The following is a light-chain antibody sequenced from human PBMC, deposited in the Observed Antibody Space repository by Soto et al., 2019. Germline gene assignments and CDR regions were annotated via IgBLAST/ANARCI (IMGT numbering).Light chain of an antibody. CDR1: SSNIGINY. CDR3: AAWDASLGSHAV. J-gene: IGLJ7*01. V-gene: IGLV1-47*01. Sequence: QLVLTQPPSASGNPGQTVTISCSGSSSNIGINYVYWYQQLPGTAPKLLIYRNSQRPSGIPDRFSGSKSGTSASLAISGLRSEDEAAYYCAAWDASLGSHAVFGGGTQLTVL. CDR2: RNS.